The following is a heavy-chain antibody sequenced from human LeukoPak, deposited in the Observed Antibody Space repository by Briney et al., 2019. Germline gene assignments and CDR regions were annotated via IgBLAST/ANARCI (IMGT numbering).Heavy chain of an antibody. CDR3: ARGRIAPIDY. CDR2: IKQDGSEK. V-gene: IGHV3-7*03. J-gene: IGHJ4*02. Sequence: GGSLRLSCAASGFTFSSYWMTWVRQAPEKGLEWVANIKQDGSEKYYVDSMKGRFTISRDNAKNSLYLQMSSLRADDTAVYYCARGRIAPIDYWGQGTLVTVSS. CDR1: GFTFSSYW. D-gene: IGHD6-13*01.